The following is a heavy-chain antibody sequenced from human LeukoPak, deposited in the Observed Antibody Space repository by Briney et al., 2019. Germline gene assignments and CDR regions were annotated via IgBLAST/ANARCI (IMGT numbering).Heavy chain of an antibody. J-gene: IGHJ6*02. D-gene: IGHD3-9*01. CDR3: ARDLSITISPVDV. Sequence: ASVKVSCKASGYTFTGYYMHWVRQAPGQGLEWMGWINPNSGGTNYAQKFQGRVTMTRDTSISTAYMELSRLRSDDTAVFYCARDLSITISPVDVWGQGTTVTVS. V-gene: IGHV1-2*02. CDR2: INPNSGGT. CDR1: GYTFTGYY.